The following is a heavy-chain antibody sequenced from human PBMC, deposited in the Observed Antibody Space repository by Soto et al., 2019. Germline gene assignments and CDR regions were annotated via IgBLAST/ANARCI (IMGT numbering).Heavy chain of an antibody. D-gene: IGHD2-8*02. Sequence: HEHLVQSGAEVKRPGASLKVSCKASGYSFTGYYIHWVRQAPGQGIEWMGWINPDSGATTYAQNFQGERTLISDKSISRASMDLTSLTSDDTAGYYCARGEYGTGGYHLPYSYFWGQGTLVIVSS. CDR1: GYSFTGYY. CDR2: INPDSGAT. J-gene: IGHJ4*02. CDR3: ARGEYGTGGYHLPYSYF. V-gene: IGHV1-2*02.